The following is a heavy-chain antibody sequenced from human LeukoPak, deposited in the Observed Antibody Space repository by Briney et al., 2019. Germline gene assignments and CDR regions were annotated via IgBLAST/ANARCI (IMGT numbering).Heavy chain of an antibody. CDR3: ARDIAAGWFDP. CDR2: IYCSGST. CDR1: GGSISSSSYY. J-gene: IGHJ5*02. V-gene: IGHV4-39*07. D-gene: IGHD6-25*01. Sequence: SETLSLTCTVSGGSISSSSYYWGWIRQPPGKGLEWIGSIYCSGSTYYNPSLKSRVTISVDTSKNQFSLKLSSVTAADTAVYYCARDIAAGWFDPWGQGTLVTVSS.